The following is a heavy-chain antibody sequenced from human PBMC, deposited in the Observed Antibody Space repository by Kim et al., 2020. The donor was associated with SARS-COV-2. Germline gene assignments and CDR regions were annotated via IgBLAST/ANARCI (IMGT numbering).Heavy chain of an antibody. Sequence: ASVKVSCKVSGYTLTELSMHWVRQAPGKGLEWMGGFDPEDGETIYAQKFQGRVTMTEDTSTDTAYMELSSLRSEDTAVYYCATDPYYDILTGPWGYWGQGTLVTVSS. CDR2: FDPEDGET. CDR1: GYTLTELS. CDR3: ATDPYYDILTGPWGY. J-gene: IGHJ4*02. V-gene: IGHV1-24*01. D-gene: IGHD3-9*01.